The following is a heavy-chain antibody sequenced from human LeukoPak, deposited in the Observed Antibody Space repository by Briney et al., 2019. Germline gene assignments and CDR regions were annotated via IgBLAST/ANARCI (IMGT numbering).Heavy chain of an antibody. J-gene: IGHJ3*02. V-gene: IGHV5-51*01. CDR2: IYPGDSDT. Sequence: GESLKISCKGFGYSFTSYWIGWVRQMPGKGLECMGIIYPGDSDTRYSPSFQGQVTISADKSISTAYLQWSSLKASDTAMYYCARPVEMATIRDAFDIWGQGTMVTVSS. CDR1: GYSFTSYW. D-gene: IGHD5-24*01. CDR3: ARPVEMATIRDAFDI.